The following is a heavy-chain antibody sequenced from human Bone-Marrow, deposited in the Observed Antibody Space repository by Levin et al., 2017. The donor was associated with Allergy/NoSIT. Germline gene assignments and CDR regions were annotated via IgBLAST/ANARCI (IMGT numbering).Heavy chain of an antibody. CDR3: ATLSISGYSGYAFDY. CDR2: IKQDGSET. V-gene: IGHV3-7*01. Sequence: GGSLRLSCAASRFTFSSSSMSWVRQAPGEGLQWVATIKQDGSETYYVDSVKGRFTISRDNAKNSLYLQMNSLRAEDTAVYYCATLSISGYSGYAFDYWGQGTLVTVSS. D-gene: IGHD5-12*01. J-gene: IGHJ4*02. CDR1: RFTFSSSS.